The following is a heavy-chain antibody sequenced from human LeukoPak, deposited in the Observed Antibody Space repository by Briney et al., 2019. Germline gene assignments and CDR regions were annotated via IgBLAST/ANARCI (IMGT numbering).Heavy chain of an antibody. Sequence: SETLSLTCTVSGGSISSSSYYWGWIRQPPGKGLEWIGSIYYSGSTYYNPSLKSRVTISVDTSKNQFSLKLSSVTAADTAVYYCARGGGITGTRWHAFDIWGQGTMVTVSS. J-gene: IGHJ3*02. CDR2: IYYSGST. D-gene: IGHD1-7*01. CDR1: GGSISSSSYY. CDR3: ARGGGITGTRWHAFDI. V-gene: IGHV4-39*07.